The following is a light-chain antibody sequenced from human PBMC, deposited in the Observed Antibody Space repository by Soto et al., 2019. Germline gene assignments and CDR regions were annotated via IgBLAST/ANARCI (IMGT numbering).Light chain of an antibody. V-gene: IGKV3-20*01. CDR2: GAS. CDR3: QQYGSSPRT. Sequence: EIVLTPSPGTLSLSPGERATLSCRASQSVSSSYLAWYQQKTGQAPRLLIYGASSRATGIPDRFSGSGSGTDFTLTISRLEPEDFAVYYCQQYGSSPRTFGQGTKV. CDR1: QSVSSSY. J-gene: IGKJ1*01.